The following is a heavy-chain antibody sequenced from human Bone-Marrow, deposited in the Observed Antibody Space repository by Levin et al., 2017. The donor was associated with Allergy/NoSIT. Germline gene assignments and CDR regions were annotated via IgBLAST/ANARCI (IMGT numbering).Heavy chain of an antibody. D-gene: IGHD6-6*01. CDR2: ITSDGDNT. V-gene: IGHV3-30*03. Sequence: GGSLRLSCSATGFDFSRYGMHWVRQAPGKGLEWLTLITSDGDNTYYLDSVKGRFTISRDNSKNTLYLQMDGLRVGDTAMYYCVRSIGRRPDYWGQGVLVTVSS. CDR1: GFDFSRYG. J-gene: IGHJ4*02. CDR3: VRSIGRRPDY.